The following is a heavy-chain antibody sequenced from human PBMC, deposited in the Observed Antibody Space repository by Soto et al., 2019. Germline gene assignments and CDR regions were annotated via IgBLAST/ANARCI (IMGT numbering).Heavy chain of an antibody. CDR2: ISYDGSDK. J-gene: IGHJ4*02. CDR1: GFTFRTYY. D-gene: IGHD3-16*02. Sequence: GGSLRLSCAASGFTFRTYYMHWVRQAPGKGLEWVALISYDGSDKYYADSVKGRFTIFRDSSNNMLYLQMNSLRGDDTAVYYCAREAWSYPDYWGQGTLVTVSS. V-gene: IGHV3-30*04. CDR3: AREAWSYPDY.